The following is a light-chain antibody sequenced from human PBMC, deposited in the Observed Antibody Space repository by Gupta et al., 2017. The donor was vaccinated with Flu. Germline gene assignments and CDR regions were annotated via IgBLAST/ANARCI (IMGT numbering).Light chain of an antibody. V-gene: IGKV3-20*01. CDR1: ETVSRNL. Sequence: GTLCVSPGNSGTPTHRPGETVSRNLLVWYQQRPGQAPRVLIYGTSSRAPGVPDRFSGGGSGTDFTLTIDRLEPEDCGWYYCHQDEPSPYTFGQGTKVEI. CDR2: GTS. J-gene: IGKJ2*01. CDR3: HQDEPSPYT.